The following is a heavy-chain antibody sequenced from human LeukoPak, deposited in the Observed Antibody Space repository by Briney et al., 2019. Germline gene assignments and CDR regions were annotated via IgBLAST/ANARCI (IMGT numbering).Heavy chain of an antibody. D-gene: IGHD2-2*01. CDR2: INAGNGNT. J-gene: IGHJ6*04. CDR1: GYTFTSYA. CDR3: AGAEWDCSSTSCYYYYGMDV. V-gene: IGHV1-3*01. Sequence: ASVKVSCKASGYTFTSYAMHWVRQAPGQRLEWMGWINAGNGNTKYSQKFQGRVTITRDTSASTAYMELSSLRSEDTAVYYCAGAEWDCSSTSCYYYYGMDVWGKGTTVIVSS.